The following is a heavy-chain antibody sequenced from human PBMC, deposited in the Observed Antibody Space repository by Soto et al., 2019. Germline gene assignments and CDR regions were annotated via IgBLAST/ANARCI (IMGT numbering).Heavy chain of an antibody. Sequence: PSETLSLTCTVSGGSISSSSYYWGWIRQPPGKGLEWIGSIYYSGSTYYNPSLKSRVTISVDTSKNQFSLKLSSVTAADTAVYYCARHRDYGDPTHYYYYYGMDVWGQGTTVTVSS. V-gene: IGHV4-39*01. CDR2: IYYSGST. D-gene: IGHD4-17*01. CDR1: GGSISSSSYY. CDR3: ARHRDYGDPTHYYYYYGMDV. J-gene: IGHJ6*02.